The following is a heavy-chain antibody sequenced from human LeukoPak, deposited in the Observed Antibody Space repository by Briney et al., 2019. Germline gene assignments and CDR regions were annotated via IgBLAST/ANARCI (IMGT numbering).Heavy chain of an antibody. CDR3: ARKRDYDFWSGYYVGEFDY. D-gene: IGHD3-3*01. J-gene: IGHJ4*02. CDR2: ISSSSSYI. CDR1: GFTFSSYW. Sequence: PGGSLRLSCAASGFTFSSYWMSWVRQAPGKGLEWVSSISSSSSYIYYADSVKGRFTISRDNAKNSLYLQMNSLRAEDTAVYYCARKRDYDFWSGYYVGEFDYWGQGTLVTVSS. V-gene: IGHV3-21*01.